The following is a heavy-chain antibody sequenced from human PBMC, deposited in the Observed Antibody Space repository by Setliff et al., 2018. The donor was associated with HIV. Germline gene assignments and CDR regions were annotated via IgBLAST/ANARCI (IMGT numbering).Heavy chain of an antibody. CDR1: AYSINSGYY. Sequence: PSETLSLTCAVSAYSINSGYYWGWIRQSPGKGLEWIAGIYHSGSTYYNPSLKSRVTISVDTSKSQFSLRLSVVTAADTAIYYCARVQRGRGYSHGHWYFDLWGRGTLVTAPQ. CDR2: IYHSGST. D-gene: IGHD5-18*01. J-gene: IGHJ2*01. CDR3: ARVQRGRGYSHGHWYFDL. V-gene: IGHV4-38-2*01.